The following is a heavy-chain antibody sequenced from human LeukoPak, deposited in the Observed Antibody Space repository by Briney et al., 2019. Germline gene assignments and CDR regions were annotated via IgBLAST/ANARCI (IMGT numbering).Heavy chain of an antibody. D-gene: IGHD6-13*01. Sequence: GESLKISCKGSGYSFTIYWIAWVRQMPGKDLEWMGIIYPGDSDTRYSPSFQGQVTISADKSISTAYLQWSSLKASDTAMYYCAKRSIAATNTYFFDYWGQGTLVTVSS. V-gene: IGHV5-51*01. CDR3: AKRSIAATNTYFFDY. J-gene: IGHJ4*02. CDR2: IYPGDSDT. CDR1: GYSFTIYW.